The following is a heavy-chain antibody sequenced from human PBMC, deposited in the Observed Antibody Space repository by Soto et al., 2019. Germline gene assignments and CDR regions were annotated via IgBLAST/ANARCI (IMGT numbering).Heavy chain of an antibody. V-gene: IGHV4-31*03. D-gene: IGHD3-22*01. CDR3: ARELNYYDSSGYPKIYYFDY. CDR1: GGSISSGGYY. J-gene: IGHJ4*02. Sequence: SETLSLTCTVSGGSISSGGYYWSWIRQHPGKGLEWIGYIYYSGSTYYNPSLKSRVTISVDTSKNQFSLKLSSVTAADTAVYYCARELNYYDSSGYPKIYYFDYWGQGTLVTVSS. CDR2: IYYSGST.